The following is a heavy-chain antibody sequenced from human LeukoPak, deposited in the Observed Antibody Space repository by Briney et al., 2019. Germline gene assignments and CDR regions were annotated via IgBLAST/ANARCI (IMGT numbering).Heavy chain of an antibody. CDR3: AKCRGFGDCYFDY. V-gene: IGHV3-23*01. Sequence: GSLRLSCAASGFTFSSHAMSWVRQAPGKGLEWVSAISGSGGSTYYADSVKGRFTISRDNSKNTLYLQMNSLRAEDTAVYYCAKCRGFGDCYFDYWGQGTLVTVSS. D-gene: IGHD3-10*01. CDR1: GFTFSSHA. CDR2: ISGSGGST. J-gene: IGHJ4*02.